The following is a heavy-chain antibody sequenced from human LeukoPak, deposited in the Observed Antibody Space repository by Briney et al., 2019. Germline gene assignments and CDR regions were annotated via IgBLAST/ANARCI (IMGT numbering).Heavy chain of an antibody. Sequence: GGSLRLSCAASGLAVSSNYMSWVRQAPGKGLEWVSIIYSGGSTEYTNSVKGRFTTSRDNSKNMVYLQMNSLRAEDTAVYYCARGDSGSWNYKRGFDYWGQGTLVTVSS. D-gene: IGHD1-26*01. CDR3: ARGDSGSWNYKRGFDY. CDR1: GLAVSSNY. V-gene: IGHV3-53*01. J-gene: IGHJ4*02. CDR2: IYSGGST.